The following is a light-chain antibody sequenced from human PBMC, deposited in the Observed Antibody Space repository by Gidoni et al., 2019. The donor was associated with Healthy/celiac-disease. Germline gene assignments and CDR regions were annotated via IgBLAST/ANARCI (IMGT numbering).Light chain of an antibody. CDR2: GYN. J-gene: IGLJ2*01. CDR1: SSNIGTGYD. V-gene: IGLV1-40*01. Sequence: QSVLTQPPSVSGAPGQRVTIPCTGSSSNIGTGYDVHWYQQLPGTAPKLLIYGYNNRPSGVPDRFSGSKSGTSASLAITGLQAEDEADYYCQSYDSSLSGVIFGGGTKLTVL. CDR3: QSYDSSLSGVI.